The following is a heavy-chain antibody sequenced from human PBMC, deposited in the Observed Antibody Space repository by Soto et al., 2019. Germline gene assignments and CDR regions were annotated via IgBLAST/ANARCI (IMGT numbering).Heavy chain of an antibody. V-gene: IGHV1-69*06. D-gene: IGHD2-8*01. CDR1: GGTFSSYA. CDR2: IIPIFGTA. Sequence: QVQLVQSGAEVKKPGSSVKVSCKASGGTFSSYAISWVRQAPGQGLEWMGGIIPIFGTANYAQKFQGRVTITADKSTSTAYMELSSLRSEATAVYYCARGGVYCTNGVCYYYYGMDVWGQGTTVTVSS. J-gene: IGHJ6*02. CDR3: ARGGVYCTNGVCYYYYGMDV.